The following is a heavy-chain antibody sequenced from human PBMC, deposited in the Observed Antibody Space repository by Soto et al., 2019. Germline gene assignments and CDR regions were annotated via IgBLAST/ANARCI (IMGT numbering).Heavy chain of an antibody. J-gene: IGHJ4*02. V-gene: IGHV4-39*01. D-gene: IGHD3-22*01. CDR2: IYYSGST. CDR3: ARLAGYYDSSGYYYLVNFDY. Sequence: PSETLSLTCTVSGGSLSSSSYYWGWIRQPPGKGLEWIGSIYYSGSTYYNPSLKSRVTISVDTSKNQFSLKLSSVTAADTAVYYCARLAGYYDSSGYYYLVNFDYWGQGTLVTVSS. CDR1: GGSLSSSSYY.